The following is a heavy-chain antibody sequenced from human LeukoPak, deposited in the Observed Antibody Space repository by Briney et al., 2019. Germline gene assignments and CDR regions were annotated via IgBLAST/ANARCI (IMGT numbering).Heavy chain of an antibody. Sequence: PGGSLRLSCVASGFRFDDYGMSWVRQGPGKGLEWVSGINWNGASTGYADSVKGRFTISRDNDKNSLYLLMESLRAEDTAFYCVRAGNDPFSSGWYGDYWGQGTLVTVSS. J-gene: IGHJ4*02. CDR3: VRAGNDPFSSGWYGDY. CDR2: INWNGAST. V-gene: IGHV3-20*04. D-gene: IGHD6-19*01. CDR1: GFRFDDYG.